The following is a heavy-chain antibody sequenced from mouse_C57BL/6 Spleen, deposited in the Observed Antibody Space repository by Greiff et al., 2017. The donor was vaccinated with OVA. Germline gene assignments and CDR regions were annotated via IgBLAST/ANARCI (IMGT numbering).Heavy chain of an antibody. CDR2: IDPSDSYT. CDR1: GYTFTSYW. Sequence: QVQLKQPRAELVMPGASVKLSCKASGYTFTSYWMHWVKQRPGQGLEWIGEIDPSDSYTNYNQKFKGKSTLTVDKSSSTAYMQLSSLTSEDSAVYYCARWTDGYYFDYWGQGTTLTVSS. J-gene: IGHJ2*01. V-gene: IGHV1-69*01. CDR3: ARWTDGYYFDY. D-gene: IGHD2-3*01.